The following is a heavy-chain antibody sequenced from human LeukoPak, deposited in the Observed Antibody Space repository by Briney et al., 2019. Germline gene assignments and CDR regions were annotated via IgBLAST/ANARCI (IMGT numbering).Heavy chain of an antibody. D-gene: IGHD2-15*01. J-gene: IGHJ6*02. CDR1: GGSVSGGSYY. CDR2: IYYSGST. Sequence: SETLSLTCTVSGGSVSGGSYYWSWIRQPPGKGLEWIGYIYYSGSTNYNPSLKSRVTISVDTSKNQFSLKLSSVTAADTAVYYCVFAGYCSGGSCYYGMDVWGQGTTVTVSS. CDR3: VFAGYCSGGSCYYGMDV. V-gene: IGHV4-61*01.